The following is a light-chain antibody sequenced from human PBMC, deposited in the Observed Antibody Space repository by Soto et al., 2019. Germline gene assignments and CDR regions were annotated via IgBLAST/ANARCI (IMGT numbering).Light chain of an antibody. V-gene: IGKV1-5*03. Sequence: DIQMTQSPSTLSASVGDRVIITCRASQSISSWLAWYQQKPGKAPKVLIYKASSLESGVPSRFSGSGSGTEFTLTIRSLQPDDFATYYCQHYNSYPLTFGGGTKVEIK. J-gene: IGKJ4*01. CDR1: QSISSW. CDR2: KAS. CDR3: QHYNSYPLT.